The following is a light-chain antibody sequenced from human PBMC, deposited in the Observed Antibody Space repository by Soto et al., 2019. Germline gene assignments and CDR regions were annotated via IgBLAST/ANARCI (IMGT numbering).Light chain of an antibody. CDR2: ATS. J-gene: IGKJ1*01. CDR1: QSVSSTY. V-gene: IGKV3-20*01. CDR3: QQYGSSPRK. Sequence: EIVLTQSPGTLSLSPGERATLSCRASQSVSSTYLAWYQQKPGQAPRLLISATSSRATGIPDRFSGSGSGTDFTLTISRLEPEDFAVYYCQQYGSSPRKFGHGTQVGIK.